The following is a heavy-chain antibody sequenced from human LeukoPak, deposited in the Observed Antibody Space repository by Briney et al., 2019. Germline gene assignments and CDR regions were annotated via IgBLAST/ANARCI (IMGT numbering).Heavy chain of an antibody. CDR2: IYNSGRS. V-gene: IGHV4-59*01. Sequence: PSETLSLTCSVSGGSISSGYWSWIRQPPGKGLEWIAYIYNSGRSNYNPSLKSRVTISLDTSKNQFSLKLSSVTAADTAVYYCAGGSGASWLDPWGQGTLVTVSS. D-gene: IGHD2-8*02. CDR3: AGGSGASWLDP. CDR1: GGSISSGY. J-gene: IGHJ5*02.